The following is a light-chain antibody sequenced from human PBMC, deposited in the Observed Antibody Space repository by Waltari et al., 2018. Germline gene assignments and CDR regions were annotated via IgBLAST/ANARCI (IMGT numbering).Light chain of an antibody. CDR2: AAS. J-gene: IGKJ2*01. Sequence: IQMTQSPSSLSASVGDRVTMTCRASETIGTYCSWYQQKPGKAPKLLIYAASSLQSGVPARFSGSGSGTEFTLTISSLQSEDFATYYCQQSFENPYTFGQGTKVEIK. V-gene: IGKV1-39*01. CDR3: QQSFENPYT. CDR1: ETIGTY.